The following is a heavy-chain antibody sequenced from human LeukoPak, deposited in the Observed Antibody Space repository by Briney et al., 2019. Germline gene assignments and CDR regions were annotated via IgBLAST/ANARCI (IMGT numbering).Heavy chain of an antibody. J-gene: IGHJ4*02. CDR2: INSDGSST. D-gene: IGHD3-22*01. CDR3: ARDRPDSSGYYYVGY. Sequence: PGGSQRLSCAASGFTFSSYWMHWVRQAPGKGLVWVSRINSDGSSTSYADSVKGRFTISRDNAKNTLYLQMNSLRAEDTAVYYCARDRPDSSGYYYVGYWGQGTLVTVSS. CDR1: GFTFSSYW. V-gene: IGHV3-74*01.